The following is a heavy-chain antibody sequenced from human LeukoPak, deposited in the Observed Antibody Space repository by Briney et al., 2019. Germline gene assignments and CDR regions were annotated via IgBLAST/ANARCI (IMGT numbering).Heavy chain of an antibody. Sequence: ASVKVSCKASGYSFTSYDINWVRQATGQGLEWMGWMNPNSGNTGSAQKFQGRVTMTRNTSISTAYMELSNLRSEDTAVYYCARRVAAGGTCMGYWGQATLVTVSS. CDR2: MNPNSGNT. CDR3: ARRVAAGGTCMGY. D-gene: IGHD6-13*01. V-gene: IGHV1-8*01. J-gene: IGHJ4*02. CDR1: GYSFTSYD.